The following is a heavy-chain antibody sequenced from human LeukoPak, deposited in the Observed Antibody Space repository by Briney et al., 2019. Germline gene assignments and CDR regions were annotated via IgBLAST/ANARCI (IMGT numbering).Heavy chain of an antibody. D-gene: IGHD2-21*02. J-gene: IGHJ4*02. CDR3: ARGGDCPDH. CDR1: GGSISSGSYY. V-gene: IGHV4-61*02. Sequence: PSETLSLTCAVYGGSISSGSYYWSWVRQPAGKGLEWIGRLDTSGNTHYNPSLKSRVTMSVDTSRNQFSLRLTSVTAADTAVYYCARGGDCPDHWAQGTLVTVSS. CDR2: LDTSGNT.